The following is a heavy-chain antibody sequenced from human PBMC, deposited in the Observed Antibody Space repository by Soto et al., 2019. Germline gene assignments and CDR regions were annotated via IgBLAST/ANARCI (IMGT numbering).Heavy chain of an antibody. CDR1: GGTFSSYT. D-gene: IGHD1-1*01. CDR3: ARAINEGGYFDL. CDR2: IIPILGIA. J-gene: IGHJ2*01. V-gene: IGHV1-69*02. Sequence: QVQLVQSGAEVKKPGSSVKVSCKASGGTFSSYTISWVRQAPGQGLEWMGRIIPILGIANYAQKFQGRVTITADKSTSTAYMELSSLRSEDTAVYYCARAINEGGYFDLWGRGTLVTVSS.